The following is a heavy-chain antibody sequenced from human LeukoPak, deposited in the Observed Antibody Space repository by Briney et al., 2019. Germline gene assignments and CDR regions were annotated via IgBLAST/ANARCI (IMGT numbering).Heavy chain of an antibody. J-gene: IGHJ4*02. CDR1: GYTFTSYD. V-gene: IGHV1-8*01. CDR3: ARVGSRWELLLNY. Sequence: ASVKVSCKASGYTFTSYDINWVRQATGQGLEWMGWMNPNSGNTGYAQKFQGRVTMTRNTSISTAYMELRSLRSDDTAVYYCARVGSRWELLLNYWGQGTLVTVSS. D-gene: IGHD1-26*01. CDR2: MNPNSGNT.